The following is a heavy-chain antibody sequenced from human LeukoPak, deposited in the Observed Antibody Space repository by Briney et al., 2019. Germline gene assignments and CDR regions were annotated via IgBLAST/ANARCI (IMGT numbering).Heavy chain of an antibody. CDR1: GGSISSRSYY. Sequence: PSETLSLTCTVSGGSISSRSYYWGWIRQPPGKGLEWIGSIYYSGSTYYNPSLKSRVTISVDTSKNQFSLKLSSVTAADTAVYYCARARSYLNWFDPWGQGTLVTVSS. V-gene: IGHV4-39*07. CDR3: ARARSYLNWFDP. CDR2: IYYSGST. D-gene: IGHD1-26*01. J-gene: IGHJ5*02.